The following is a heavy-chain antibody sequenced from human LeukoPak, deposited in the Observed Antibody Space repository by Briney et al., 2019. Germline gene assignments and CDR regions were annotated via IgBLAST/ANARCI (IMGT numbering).Heavy chain of an antibody. Sequence: SETLSPTCTVSGGSISSYYWSWIRQSPGKGLEWIGYIYDSGSINYSPSLKSRVTISVDTSKNHFSLRLSSVTAADTAVYYCARGIAEGNWFDPWGQGTRVTVSS. CDR3: ARGIAEGNWFDP. CDR1: GGSISSYY. J-gene: IGHJ5*02. D-gene: IGHD6-13*01. CDR2: IYDSGSI. V-gene: IGHV4-59*01.